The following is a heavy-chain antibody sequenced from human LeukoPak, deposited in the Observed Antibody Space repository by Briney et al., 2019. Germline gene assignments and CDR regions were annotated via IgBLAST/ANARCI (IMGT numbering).Heavy chain of an antibody. CDR1: GYTFTSYY. CDR2: INPSGGST. D-gene: IGHD6-13*01. CDR3: ARAFSSSWYGETDY. J-gene: IGHJ4*02. V-gene: IGHV1-46*01. Sequence: GASVKVSCKASGYTFTSYYMHWVRQAPGQGLEWMGIINPSGGSTSYAQKFQGRVTMTTDTSTSTAYMELRSLRSDDTAVYYCARAFSSSWYGETDYWGQGTLVTVSS.